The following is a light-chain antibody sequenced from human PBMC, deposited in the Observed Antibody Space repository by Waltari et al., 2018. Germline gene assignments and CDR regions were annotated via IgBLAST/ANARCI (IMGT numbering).Light chain of an antibody. J-gene: IGKJ5*01. CDR2: GAS. Sequence: EILLTQSPGTLSLSPGETATLSCRASQNVDNNYVAWYQQKPGQPPKLLIYGASGRGSGIPDRFSGSGSGTDFTLTISRLEPEDFVVYHCQQYGTLPVTFDQGTRLEIK. CDR1: QNVDNNY. V-gene: IGKV3-20*01. CDR3: QQYGTLPVT.